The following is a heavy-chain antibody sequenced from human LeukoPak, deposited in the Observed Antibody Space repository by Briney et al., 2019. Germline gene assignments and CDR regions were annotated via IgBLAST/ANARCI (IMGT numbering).Heavy chain of an antibody. J-gene: IGHJ6*02. CDR3: AREIRETVVTRHYYYGIDV. D-gene: IGHD2-15*01. Sequence: GGSLRLSCAASGFTFSTYDMHWVRQVTGKGLEWVSAIGTGDDTYYLGSVKGRFTISRENAKNVLYLQMSSLRAEDTAVYYCAREIRETVVTRHYYYGIDVWGQGTTVTVSS. V-gene: IGHV3-13*01. CDR1: GFTFSTYD. CDR2: IGTGDDT.